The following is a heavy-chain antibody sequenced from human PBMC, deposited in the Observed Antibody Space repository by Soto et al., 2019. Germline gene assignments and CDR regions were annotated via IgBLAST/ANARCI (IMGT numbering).Heavy chain of an antibody. J-gene: IGHJ6*02. CDR3: ATDLSPYCSSTSCYADPIYYYYGMDV. V-gene: IGHV1-69*08. CDR2: IIPILGIA. D-gene: IGHD2-2*01. CDR1: GGTFSSYT. Sequence: QVQLVQSGAEVKKPGSSVKVSCKASGGTFSSYTISWVRQAPGQGLEWMGRIIPILGIANYAQKFQGRVTITADKSTSTDYMELSSLRSEDTAVYYCATDLSPYCSSTSCYADPIYYYYGMDVWGQGTTVTVSS.